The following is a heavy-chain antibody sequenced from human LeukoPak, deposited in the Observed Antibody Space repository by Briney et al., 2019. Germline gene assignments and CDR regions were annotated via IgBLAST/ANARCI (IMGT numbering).Heavy chain of an antibody. CDR1: GYTFTSYY. J-gene: IGHJ6*03. CDR2: INPSGGST. CDR3: ATVGYFDWLYMDV. Sequence: ASVKVSCKASGYTFTSYYMHWVRQAPGQGLEWMGIINPSGGSTSYAQKFQGRVTMTRNTSISTAYMELSSLSSEDTAVYYCATVGYFDWLYMDVWGKGTTVTISS. D-gene: IGHD3-9*01. V-gene: IGHV1-46*01.